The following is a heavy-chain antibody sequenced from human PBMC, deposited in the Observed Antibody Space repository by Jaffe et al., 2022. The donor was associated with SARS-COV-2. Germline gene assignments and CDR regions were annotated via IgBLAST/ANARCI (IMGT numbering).Heavy chain of an antibody. J-gene: IGHJ4*02. CDR1: GFTFSSYA. CDR3: AKDTGVITMIVVVTYFDY. Sequence: EVQLLESGGGLVQPGGSLRLSCAASGFTFSSYAMSWVRQAPGKGLEWVSAISGSGGSTYYADSVKGRFTISRDNSKNTLYLQMNSLRAEDTAVYYCAKDTGVITMIVVVTYFDYWGQGTLVTVSS. V-gene: IGHV3-23*01. D-gene: IGHD3-22*01. CDR2: ISGSGGST.